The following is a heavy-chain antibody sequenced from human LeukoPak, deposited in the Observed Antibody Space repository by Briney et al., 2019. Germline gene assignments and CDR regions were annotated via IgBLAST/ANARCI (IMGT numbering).Heavy chain of an antibody. CDR1: GFTFDDYA. J-gene: IGHJ6*03. CDR2: IRSKAYSGTT. V-gene: IGHV3-49*03. D-gene: IGHD3-3*01. Sequence: TGGSLRLSCTASGFTFDDYAMCWFRQAPGKGLEWVGFIRSKAYSGTTEYAASVKGRFTISRDDYKSIAYLQMNSLKTEDTAVYYCTRAQYYDFWSGYYMDVWGKGTTVTVYS. CDR3: TRAQYYDFWSGYYMDV.